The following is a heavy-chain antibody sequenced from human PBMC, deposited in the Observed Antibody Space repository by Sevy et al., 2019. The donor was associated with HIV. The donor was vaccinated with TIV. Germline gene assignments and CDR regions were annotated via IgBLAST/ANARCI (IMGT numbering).Heavy chain of an antibody. Sequence: QAGGSLRLSCAASGFTFDDYAMHWVRQAPGKGLEWVSGISWNSGSIGYADSVKGRFTISRDNAKNSLYLQMNSLRAEDTALYYCAKEQYYDFWSDQPNYYYGMDVWGQGTTVTVSS. CDR1: GFTFDDYA. D-gene: IGHD3-3*01. V-gene: IGHV3-9*01. J-gene: IGHJ6*02. CDR2: ISWNSGSI. CDR3: AKEQYYDFWSDQPNYYYGMDV.